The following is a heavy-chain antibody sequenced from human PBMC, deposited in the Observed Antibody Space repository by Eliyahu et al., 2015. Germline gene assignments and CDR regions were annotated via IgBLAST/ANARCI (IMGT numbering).Heavy chain of an antibody. J-gene: IGHJ4*02. D-gene: IGHD6-19*01. CDR1: GGXFSTSA. CDR2: ITPIFGTA. CDR3: ARPSADNSGISKPFDY. Sequence: QVQLVQSGAEMKKPGSSVKVSCKASGGXFSTSAISWVRQAPGQGLEWMGGITPIFGTANYAQKFQGRVTITADESTTTAYMELRSLRSEDTAVYYCARPSADNSGISKPFDYWGQGTLVTVSS. V-gene: IGHV1-69*01.